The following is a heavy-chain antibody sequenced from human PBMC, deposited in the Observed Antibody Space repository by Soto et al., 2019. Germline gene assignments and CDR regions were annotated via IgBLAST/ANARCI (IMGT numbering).Heavy chain of an antibody. CDR2: IYYSGST. D-gene: IGHD2-21*02. CDR3: ARRAYCGGDCPSPMDY. V-gene: IGHV4-39*01. J-gene: IGHJ4*02. Sequence: QLQLQESGPGLVKPSETLSLTCTVSGGSISSSSYYWGWIRQPPGKGLEWIGSIYYSGSTYYNPSLKSRVTISVDTSKNQFSLKLSSVTAADTAVYYCARRAYCGGDCPSPMDYWGQGTLVTVSS. CDR1: GGSISSSSYY.